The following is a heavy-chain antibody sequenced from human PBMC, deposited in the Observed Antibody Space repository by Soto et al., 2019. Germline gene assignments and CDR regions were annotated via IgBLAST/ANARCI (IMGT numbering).Heavy chain of an antibody. J-gene: IGHJ4*02. V-gene: IGHV1-69*10. CDR1: GGTFSSNA. Sequence: SVKVSCKASGGTFSSNAISWVRQAAGQGLEWMGGIIPILDTAKYAQKFQGRVTITADKSTSTAYMEVGSLRSDDTAVYYCARGDIVVVVAAYFDYWGQGTLVTVSS. D-gene: IGHD2-15*01. CDR3: ARGDIVVVVAAYFDY. CDR2: IIPILDTA.